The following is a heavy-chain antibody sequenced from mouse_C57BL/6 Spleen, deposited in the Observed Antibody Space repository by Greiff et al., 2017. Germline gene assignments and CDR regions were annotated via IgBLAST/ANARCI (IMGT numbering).Heavy chain of an antibody. CDR2: IDPEAGET. J-gene: IGHJ3*01. D-gene: IGHD1-1*01. CDR1: GFNIKDYY. Sequence: VQLKQSGAELVKPGASVKLSCTASGFNIKDYYMHWVKQRTEQGLEWIGRIDPEAGETKYAPKFQGKATITADTSSNTAYLQLSSLTSEDTAVYYCARSPYYGSSPWFAYWGQGTLVTVSA. V-gene: IGHV14-2*01. CDR3: ARSPYYGSSPWFAY.